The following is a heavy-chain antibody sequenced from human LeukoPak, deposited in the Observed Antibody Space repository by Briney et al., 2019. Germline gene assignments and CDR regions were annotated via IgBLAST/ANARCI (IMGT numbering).Heavy chain of an antibody. D-gene: IGHD3-10*01. V-gene: IGHV1-69*13. Sequence: GASVKVSCKASGGTFSSYAISWVRQAPGQGLEWMGGIIPIFGTANYAQKFQGRVTITADESTSKVYMELSSLRSEDTAVYYCARRGIRGVIVHGTFDIWGQGTMVTVSS. J-gene: IGHJ3*02. CDR1: GGTFSSYA. CDR2: IIPIFGTA. CDR3: ARRGIRGVIVHGTFDI.